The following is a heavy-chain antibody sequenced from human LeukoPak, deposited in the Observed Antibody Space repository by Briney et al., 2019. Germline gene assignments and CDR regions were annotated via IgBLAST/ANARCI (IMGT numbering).Heavy chain of an antibody. CDR2: ISGSGGST. Sequence: GGSLRLSCAASGSTFSSYAMSWVRQAPGKGLEWVSAISGSGGSTYYADSVKGRFTISRDNSKNTLYLQMNSLRAEDTAVYYCAKAGYYDSSGYYYRYWGQGTLVTVSS. D-gene: IGHD3-22*01. CDR1: GSTFSSYA. J-gene: IGHJ4*02. CDR3: AKAGYYDSSGYYYRY. V-gene: IGHV3-23*01.